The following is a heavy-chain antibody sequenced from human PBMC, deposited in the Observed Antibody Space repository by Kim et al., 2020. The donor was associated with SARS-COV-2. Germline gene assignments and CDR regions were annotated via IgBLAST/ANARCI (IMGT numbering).Heavy chain of an antibody. J-gene: IGHJ6*02. CDR3: ARHKSWGSSLRHYYGMDV. CDR2: IYYSGST. V-gene: IGHV4-39*01. Sequence: SETLSLTCTVSGGSISSSSYYWGWIRQPPGKGLEWIGSIYYSGSTYYNPSLKSRVTISVDTSKNQFSLKLSSVTAADTAVYYCARHKSWGSSLRHYYGMDVWGQGTTVTVSS. CDR1: GGSISSSSYY. D-gene: IGHD3-16*01.